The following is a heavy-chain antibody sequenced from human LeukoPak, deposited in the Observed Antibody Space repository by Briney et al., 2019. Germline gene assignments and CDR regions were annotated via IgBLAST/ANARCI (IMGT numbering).Heavy chain of an antibody. Sequence: PGRSLRLSCAASGFSFSSHGMHWVRQAPGKGLEWVAVIWYDGSNKYYADSVKGRFTISRDNPKNMLYVEMNSLRAEDTAVYYCVRWGPSKAMDVWGKGTTVTVSP. J-gene: IGHJ6*04. CDR3: VRWGPSKAMDV. CDR2: IWYDGSNK. V-gene: IGHV3-33*01. CDR1: GFSFSSHG. D-gene: IGHD7-27*01.